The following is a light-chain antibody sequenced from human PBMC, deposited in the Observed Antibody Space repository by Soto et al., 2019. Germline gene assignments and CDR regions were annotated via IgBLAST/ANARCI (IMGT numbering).Light chain of an antibody. V-gene: IGKV4-1*01. CDR2: WAS. CDR1: QSVLYSPSNKNY. CDR3: HQYYSTRQT. Sequence: DFVMTQSPDSLAVSLGERATINCKSSQSVLYSPSNKNYLAWYQQKPGQPPKLLISWASTRESGVPDRFSGRGSGTDFTLTISSLQAEDVAVYYCHQYYSTRQTFGQGTKLEIK. J-gene: IGKJ2*01.